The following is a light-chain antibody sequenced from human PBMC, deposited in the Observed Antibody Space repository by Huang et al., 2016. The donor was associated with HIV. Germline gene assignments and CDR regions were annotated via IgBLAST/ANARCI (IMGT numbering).Light chain of an antibody. J-gene: IGKJ4*01. CDR2: GSS. Sequence: EIVMTQSPATLSVSPGERVTLSCRANRSVSTNVAWYQQRPGQAPRLLIYGSSTRAPCIPARFSGSGSGTDFSLTISSLQSEDFALYYCHQYNNWLLSFGGGTRVDI. V-gene: IGKV3-15*01. CDR1: RSVSTN. CDR3: HQYNNWLLS.